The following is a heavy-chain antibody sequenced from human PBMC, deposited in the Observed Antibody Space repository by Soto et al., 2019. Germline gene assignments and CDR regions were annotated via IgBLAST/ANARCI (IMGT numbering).Heavy chain of an antibody. J-gene: IGHJ4*02. CDR3: ARLPISYCSGGSCYSEVFDY. V-gene: IGHV4-61*08. D-gene: IGHD2-15*01. CDR2: IYYSGST. CDR1: GSSVTSGDSY. Sequence: SETLSLTCAVSGSSVTSGDSYWGWIRQPRVKGLEWIGYIYYSGSTNYDPSLKSRVTMSPGPSKNQSSLKLSSVAAADPAVYYCARLPISYCSGGSCYSEVFDYWGQGPLVTGSS.